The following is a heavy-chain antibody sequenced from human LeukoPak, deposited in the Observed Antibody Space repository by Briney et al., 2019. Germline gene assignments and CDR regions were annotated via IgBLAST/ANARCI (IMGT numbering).Heavy chain of an antibody. Sequence: PSETLSLTCTVSGVSISSSDDYWGWIRQPPGKGLEWIGNIYYSGSTYYNPSLESRVTISVDTSKNQFSLKLSSVTAADTAVYYCARDGYNWNGGWFDPWGQGTLVTVSS. CDR2: IYYSGST. V-gene: IGHV4-39*07. J-gene: IGHJ5*02. CDR1: GVSISSSDDY. D-gene: IGHD1-1*01. CDR3: ARDGYNWNGGWFDP.